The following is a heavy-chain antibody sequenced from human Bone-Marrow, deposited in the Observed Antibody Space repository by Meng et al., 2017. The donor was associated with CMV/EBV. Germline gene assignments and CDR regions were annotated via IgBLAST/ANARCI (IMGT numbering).Heavy chain of an antibody. CDR2: ISSSSSYI. CDR1: GFTFSSYW. J-gene: IGHJ4*02. V-gene: IGHV3-21*01. CDR3: ASRPTRYCSGGSCYVH. D-gene: IGHD2-15*01. Sequence: GESLKISCAASGFTFSSYWMSWVRQAPGKGLEWVSSISSSSSYIYYADSVKGRFTISRDNAKNSLYLQMNSLRAEDTAVYYCASRPTRYCSGGSCYVHWGQGTLVTVSS.